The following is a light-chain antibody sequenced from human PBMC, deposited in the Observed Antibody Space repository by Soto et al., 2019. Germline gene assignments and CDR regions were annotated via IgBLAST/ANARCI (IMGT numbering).Light chain of an antibody. CDR2: EVS. V-gene: IGLV2-18*01. J-gene: IGLJ1*01. CDR1: SSDVGNYNR. CDR3: TLYTTTNPYL. Sequence: QSALTQPPSVSGSPGQSVTISCTGTSSDVGNYNRVSWYQQPPGTAPKLMIYEVSNRPSGVPDRFSGSKSGNTASLTISGLQAEDEADYYCTLYTTTNPYLFGTGTKVTVL.